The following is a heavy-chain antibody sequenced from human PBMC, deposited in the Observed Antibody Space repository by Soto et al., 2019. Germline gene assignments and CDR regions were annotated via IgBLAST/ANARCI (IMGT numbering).Heavy chain of an antibody. CDR2: ISSSSSYI. J-gene: IGHJ6*02. CDR1: GFTFSSYS. Sequence: GGSLRLSCAASGFTFSSYSMNWVRQAPGKGLEWVSSISSSSSYIYYADSVKGRFTISRDNTKNSLYLQMNSLRAEDTAVYYCASAAAAGYYYGMDVWGQGTTVTVSS. V-gene: IGHV3-21*01. D-gene: IGHD2-2*01. CDR3: ASAAAAGYYYGMDV.